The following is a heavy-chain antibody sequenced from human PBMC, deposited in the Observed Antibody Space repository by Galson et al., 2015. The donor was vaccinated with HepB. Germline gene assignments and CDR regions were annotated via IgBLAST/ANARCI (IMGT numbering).Heavy chain of an antibody. Sequence: SVKVSCKASGYTFTGYYMHWVRQAPGQGLEWMGRINPNSGGTNYAQKFQGRVTMTRDTSISTAYMELSRLRSDDTAVYYCARGRKWLRDPYFDLWGRGTLVTVSS. J-gene: IGHJ2*01. CDR1: GYTFTGYY. V-gene: IGHV1-2*06. CDR2: INPNSGGT. D-gene: IGHD5-12*01. CDR3: ARGRKWLRDPYFDL.